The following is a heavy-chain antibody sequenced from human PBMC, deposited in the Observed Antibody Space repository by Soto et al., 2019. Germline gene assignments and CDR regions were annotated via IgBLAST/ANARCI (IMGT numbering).Heavy chain of an antibody. CDR3: ERDSISATYYYGMDV. CDR1: GFTFSSYG. J-gene: IGHJ6*02. D-gene: IGHD3-9*01. CDR2: IWDDGSNK. Sequence: QVQLVESGGGVVQPGRSLRLSCAASGFTFSSYGMHWVRQAPGKGLEWVAVIWDDGSNKYYADSVKGRFTISRDNSKNTLFLQKNSLNGKDTGVYYCERDSISATYYYGMDVWDQGTPVNVSS. V-gene: IGHV3-33*01.